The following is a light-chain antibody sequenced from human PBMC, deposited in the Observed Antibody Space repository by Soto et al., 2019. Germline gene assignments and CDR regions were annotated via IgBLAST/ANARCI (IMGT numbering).Light chain of an antibody. CDR1: QSITTY. CDR3: MQALQSLT. CDR2: AAA. J-gene: IGKJ5*01. V-gene: IGKV1-39*01. Sequence: DIQMTQSPSSLSASVVDRVTITCRASQSITTYLNWYQQTSGEAPKLLIYAAARLQTGVPSRFSGSGSGTDFTLKINRVEAEDVGTYYCMQALQSLTFGQGTRLEIK.